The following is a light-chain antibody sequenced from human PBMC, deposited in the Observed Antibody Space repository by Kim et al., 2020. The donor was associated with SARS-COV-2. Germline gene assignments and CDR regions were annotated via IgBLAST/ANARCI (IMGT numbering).Light chain of an antibody. V-gene: IGLV2-14*04. CDR2: NGN. CDR3: SSYATSTTWV. CDR1: SNVVGAYGH. J-gene: IGLJ3*02. Sequence: STSSRPVNSNVVGAYGHGSWYQQHPDKVPKLLIFNGNGRPSGVSSRFYGSKSGNTASLTSSDLQTEDEADYYCSSYATSTTWVFGGGTQLTVL.